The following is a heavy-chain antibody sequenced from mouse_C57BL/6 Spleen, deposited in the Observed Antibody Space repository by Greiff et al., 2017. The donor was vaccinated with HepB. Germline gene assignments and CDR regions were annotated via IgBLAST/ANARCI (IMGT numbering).Heavy chain of an antibody. CDR3: ARSYDYDWFAY. CDR1: GYAFSSSW. J-gene: IGHJ3*01. V-gene: IGHV1-82*01. CDR2: IYPGDGDT. D-gene: IGHD2-4*01. Sequence: VKVVESGPELVKPGASVKISCKASGYAFSSSWMNWVKQRPGKGLEWIGRIYPGDGDTNYNGKFKGKATLTADKSSSTAYMQLSSLTSEDSAVYFCARSYDYDWFAYWGQGTLVTVSA.